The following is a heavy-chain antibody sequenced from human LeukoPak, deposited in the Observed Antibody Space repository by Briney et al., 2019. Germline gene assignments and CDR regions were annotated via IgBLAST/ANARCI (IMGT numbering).Heavy chain of an antibody. CDR1: VYTLTELS. Sequence: ASVKVSRKVSVYTLTELSMHWVRQAPGKGLEWMGGFDPEDGETIYAQKFQGRVTMTEDTSTDTAYMELSSLRSEDTAVYYCATAAGQLWLLSYYYYGMDVWGQGTTVPVSS. V-gene: IGHV1-24*01. D-gene: IGHD5-18*01. CDR2: FDPEDGET. CDR3: ATAAGQLWLLSYYYYGMDV. J-gene: IGHJ6*02.